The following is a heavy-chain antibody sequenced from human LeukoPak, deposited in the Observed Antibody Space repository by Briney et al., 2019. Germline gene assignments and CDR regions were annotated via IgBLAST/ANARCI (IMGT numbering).Heavy chain of an antibody. J-gene: IGHJ4*02. CDR2: IIPILGIA. Sequence: GASVKVSCKASGGTFSSYAISWVRQAPGQGLEWMGRIIPILGIANYAQKFQGRVTITADKSTSTAYMELSSLRSEDTAVYYCARDFDSSGYSRDYFDYWGQGTLVTVSS. CDR1: GGTFSSYA. D-gene: IGHD3-22*01. CDR3: ARDFDSSGYSRDYFDY. V-gene: IGHV1-69*04.